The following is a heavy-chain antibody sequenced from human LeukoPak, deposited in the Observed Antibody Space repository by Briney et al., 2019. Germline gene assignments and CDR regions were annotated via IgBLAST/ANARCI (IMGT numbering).Heavy chain of an antibody. CDR2: ISRSGSTR. D-gene: IGHD3-10*01. CDR1: GFTFSACE. V-gene: IGHV3-48*03. CDR3: ARVATMVRVPLDALDI. J-gene: IGHJ3*02. Sequence: GGSLRLSCTISGFTFSACELTWGRQAPGKGLERVSYISRSGSTRYYADSVKGRFTISRDNAKNSLYLQMNSLRAEDTAVYYCARVATMVRVPLDALDIWGQGTMVSVSS.